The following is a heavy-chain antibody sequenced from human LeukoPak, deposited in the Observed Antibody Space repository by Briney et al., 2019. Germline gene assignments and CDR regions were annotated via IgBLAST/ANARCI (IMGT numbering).Heavy chain of an antibody. V-gene: IGHV3-30*02. CDR1: GFTFSSYG. Sequence: GGSLRLSCAASGFTFSSYGMHWVRQAPGKGLEWVAFIRYDGSNKYYADSVKGRFTISRDNSKNTLYLQMNSLRAEDTAVYYCAKEAGIVVVAAVTYYYYYMDVWGKGTTVTISS. CDR3: AKEAGIVVVAAVTYYYYYMDV. J-gene: IGHJ6*03. CDR2: IRYDGSNK. D-gene: IGHD2-15*01.